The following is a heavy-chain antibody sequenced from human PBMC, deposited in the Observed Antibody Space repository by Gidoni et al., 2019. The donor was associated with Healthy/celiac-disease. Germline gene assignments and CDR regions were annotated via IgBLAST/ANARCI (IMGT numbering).Heavy chain of an antibody. CDR2: INHSGST. J-gene: IGHJ5*02. Sequence: QVQLQHWGAGRLTPSETLSLTCAVYGGSFSGYYWSWIRRPPGKGMEWIGEINHSGSTNYNPSLKRRVTISVDTSKNQFSLKLSSVTAADTAVYYCARRVVVVPAGGNWFDPWGQGTLVTVSS. D-gene: IGHD2-2*01. CDR3: ARRVVVVPAGGNWFDP. CDR1: GGSFSGYY. V-gene: IGHV4-34*01.